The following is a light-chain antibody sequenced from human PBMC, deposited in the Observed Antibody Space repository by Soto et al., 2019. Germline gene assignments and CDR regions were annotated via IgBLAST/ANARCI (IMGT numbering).Light chain of an antibody. V-gene: IGLV1-51*01. CDR1: SSNIGDNY. Sequence: QSVLTQPPSVSAAPGQKVTISCSGSSSNIGDNYVSWYQQVPGTGPKLVIYGNNQRPSEIPDRFSGSKSGTSATLAITGLQAGDEAYYYCGTWDFSLSGFVFGTATKVTVL. J-gene: IGLJ1*01. CDR2: GNN. CDR3: GTWDFSLSGFV.